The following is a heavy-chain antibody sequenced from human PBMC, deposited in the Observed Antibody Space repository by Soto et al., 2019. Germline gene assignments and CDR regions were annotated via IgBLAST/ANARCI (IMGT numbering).Heavy chain of an antibody. D-gene: IGHD1-26*01. CDR3: AREGAKQGWHNWFAP. V-gene: IGHV1-18*01. Sequence: ASVKVSCKTSGYTFSGYGVAWVRQAPGQGFEWLGWVSAYNGNTNYAQIVQDRVSLTTDACTSTAYLELRTLRSYDTAVYYCAREGAKQGWHNWFAPWGQGTLVTSPQ. CDR1: GYTFSGYG. CDR2: VSAYNGNT. J-gene: IGHJ5*02.